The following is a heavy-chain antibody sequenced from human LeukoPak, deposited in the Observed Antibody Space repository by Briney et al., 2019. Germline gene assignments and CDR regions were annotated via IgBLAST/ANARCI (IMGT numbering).Heavy chain of an antibody. CDR3: ARLDWISGNYYTKGFDY. CDR2: IYPGDSDT. J-gene: IGHJ4*02. Sequence: GESLKISCEASGDFFTRYWFGWVRQMPGKGLEWIGVIYPGDSDTRYSPSFQGQVTISADKSIRTAYLQWRSLKASGTVMYYYARLDWISGNYYTKGFDYWGQGTPVTVSS. D-gene: IGHD3-10*01. CDR1: GDFFTRYW. V-gene: IGHV5-51*01.